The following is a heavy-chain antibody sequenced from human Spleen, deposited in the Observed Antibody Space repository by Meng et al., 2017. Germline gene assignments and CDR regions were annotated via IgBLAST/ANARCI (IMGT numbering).Heavy chain of an antibody. Sequence: SVKVSCKASGSTFSSYTISWVRQAPGQGLEWMGRIIPILGIANYAQKFQGRVTITADKSTSTAYMELSSLRSEDTAVYYCARALYSSGSDYWGQGTLVTVSS. J-gene: IGHJ4*02. CDR3: ARALYSSGSDY. CDR1: GSTFSSYT. CDR2: IIPILGIA. D-gene: IGHD6-19*01. V-gene: IGHV1-69*02.